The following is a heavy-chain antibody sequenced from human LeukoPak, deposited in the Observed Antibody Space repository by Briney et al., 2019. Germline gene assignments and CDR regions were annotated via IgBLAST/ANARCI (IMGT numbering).Heavy chain of an antibody. CDR2: TYYSGIT. Sequence: SETLSLTCAVYGGSFSGYYWGWIRQPPGKGLEWIGTTYYSGITYYNPSLKSRVTISIDTSKNQFSLKLSSVTAADTAVYYCAPGDFSGFWFDPWGRGTLVTVSS. D-gene: IGHD3-10*01. V-gene: IGHV4-34*01. J-gene: IGHJ5*02. CDR3: APGDFSGFWFDP. CDR1: GGSFSGYY.